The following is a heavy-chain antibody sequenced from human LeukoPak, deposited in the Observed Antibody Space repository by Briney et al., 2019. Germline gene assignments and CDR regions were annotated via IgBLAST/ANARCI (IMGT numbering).Heavy chain of an antibody. CDR2: ISSNEGST. CDR3: ARAESYYYGMDV. J-gene: IGHJ6*01. V-gene: IGHV3-64*01. CDR1: GFTFSSYA. Sequence: GGSLRLSCAAYGFTFSSYAMHWVRQAPGKGLEYVSAISSNEGSTYYAHSVKGRFTISRDNSKNRLYLQMGSLRAEHMAVYYCARAESYYYGMDVCGQGATWTVSS.